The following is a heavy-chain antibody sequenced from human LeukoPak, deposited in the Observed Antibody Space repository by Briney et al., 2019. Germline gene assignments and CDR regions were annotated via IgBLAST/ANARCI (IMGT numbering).Heavy chain of an antibody. CDR3: ARGGYYGSYFDY. CDR1: GGTFSSYA. D-gene: IGHD3-10*01. Sequence: ASVKVSCKASGGTFSSYAISWVRQAPGQGLEWMGGIIPIFGTANYAQKFQGRVTITAHKSTSTAYMELSSLRSEDTAVYYCARGGYYGSYFDYWGQGTLVTVSS. CDR2: IIPIFGTA. V-gene: IGHV1-69*06. J-gene: IGHJ4*02.